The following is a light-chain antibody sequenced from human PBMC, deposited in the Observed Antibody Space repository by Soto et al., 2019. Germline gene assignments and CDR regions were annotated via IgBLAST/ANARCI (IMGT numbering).Light chain of an antibody. CDR3: QQYNSYWT. CDR1: QSISSW. J-gene: IGKJ1*01. CDR2: DAS. Sequence: DKKMNQCSSTLSANLGDGVTITCRASQSISSWLAWYQQKPGKAPKLLIYDASSLESGVPSRFSGIASGTEFTLTISSLKPDDFVTYYCQQYNSYWTFGQGTNVDIK. V-gene: IGKV1-5*01.